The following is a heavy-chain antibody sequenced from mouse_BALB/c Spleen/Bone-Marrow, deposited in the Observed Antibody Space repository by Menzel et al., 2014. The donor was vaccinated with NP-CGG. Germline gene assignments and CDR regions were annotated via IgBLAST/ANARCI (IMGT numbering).Heavy chain of an antibody. J-gene: IGHJ1*01. CDR3: ARGYGNWYFDV. Sequence: VKLMVPAAELVKPGASVMMSCKAFGYTFTTYPIVWMKQNHGKILEWIGNFHPYNDDTKYNEKFKGKAKLTVEKSSSTVYLELSRVTSDDSAVYYCARGYGNWYFDVWGAGTTVTVSS. D-gene: IGHD2-10*02. CDR2: FHPYNDDT. CDR1: GYTFTTYP. V-gene: IGHV1-47*01.